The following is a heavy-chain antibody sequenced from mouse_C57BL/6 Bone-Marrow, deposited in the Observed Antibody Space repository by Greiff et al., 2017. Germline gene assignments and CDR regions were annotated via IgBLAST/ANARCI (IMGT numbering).Heavy chain of an antibody. V-gene: IGHV1-64*01. D-gene: IGHD1-1*01. CDR3: ARWTTVVSGYFDV. CDR1: GYTFTSYW. Sequence: QVQLKQPGAELVKPGASVKLSCKASGYTFTSYWMHWVKQRPGQGLEWIGMIHPNSGSTNYNEKFKSKATLTVDKSSSTAYMQLSSLTSEDSAVYYCARWTTVVSGYFDVWGTGTTVTVSS. CDR2: IHPNSGST. J-gene: IGHJ1*03.